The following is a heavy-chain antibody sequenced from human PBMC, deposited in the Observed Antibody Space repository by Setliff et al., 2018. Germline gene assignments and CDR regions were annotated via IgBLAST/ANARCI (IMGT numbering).Heavy chain of an antibody. CDR2: MNPNSGNT. J-gene: IGHJ5*02. V-gene: IGHV1-8*02. Sequence: VASVKVSCKASGYTFTSYDINWVRQATGQGLEWMGWMNPNSGNTGYAQKFQGRVTMTRNTSISTAYMELSSLRSEDTAVYYCARGFASFLEWLRPGYNWFDPWGQGTLVTVSS. D-gene: IGHD3-3*01. CDR3: ARGFASFLEWLRPGYNWFDP. CDR1: GYTFTSYD.